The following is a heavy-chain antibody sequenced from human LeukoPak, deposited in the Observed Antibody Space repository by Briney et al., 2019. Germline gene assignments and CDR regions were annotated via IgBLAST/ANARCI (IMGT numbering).Heavy chain of an antibody. CDR2: ISSSSSYI. D-gene: IGHD6-13*01. V-gene: IGHV3-21*04. J-gene: IGHJ4*02. Sequence: GGSLRLSCAASGFTFSSYSMNWVRQAPGKGLEWVSSISSSSSYIYYADSVKGRFTISRDNSKNTLCLQMNRLRAEDTAVYYCAKRGLAAALFRWGQGTLVTVSS. CDR3: AKRGLAAALFR. CDR1: GFTFSSYS.